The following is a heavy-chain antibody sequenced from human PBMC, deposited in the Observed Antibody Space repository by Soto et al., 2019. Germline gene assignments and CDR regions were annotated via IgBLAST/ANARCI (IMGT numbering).Heavy chain of an antibody. CDR1: GGSVSSGSYY. Sequence: QVQLQESGPGLVKPSETLSLTCTVSGGSVSSGSYYWSWIRQPPGKGLEWIGYIYYSGSTNYNPSLKSRVTISVDTSKNQFSLKLSSVTAADTAVYYWARDARWLQPTGIDYWGQGTLVTVSS. V-gene: IGHV4-61*01. J-gene: IGHJ4*02. D-gene: IGHD5-12*01. CDR3: ARDARWLQPTGIDY. CDR2: IYYSGST.